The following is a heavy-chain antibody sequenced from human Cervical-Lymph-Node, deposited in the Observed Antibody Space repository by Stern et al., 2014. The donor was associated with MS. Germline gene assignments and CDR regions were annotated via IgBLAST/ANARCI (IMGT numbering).Heavy chain of an antibody. CDR3: ARDSLGYGSDNYYFDY. V-gene: IGHV3-33*01. Sequence: VQLVQSGGGVVQPGRSLRLSCAASGFSFNAYGMHWVRQAPGKGLEWVAVIWFDGNNKNYADSVKGRFTISRDNSKNTLSLHMDSLRVEDTAVYYCARDSLGYGSDNYYFDYWGQGTLVTVSS. J-gene: IGHJ4*02. CDR2: IWFDGNNK. D-gene: IGHD3-10*01. CDR1: GFSFNAYG.